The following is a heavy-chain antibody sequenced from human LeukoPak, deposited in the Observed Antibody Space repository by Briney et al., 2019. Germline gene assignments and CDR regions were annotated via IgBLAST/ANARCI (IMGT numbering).Heavy chain of an antibody. V-gene: IGHV3-43*02. D-gene: IGHD3-16*01. CDR2: ISGDGGST. CDR1: GFTFSSYA. CDR3: AKGPYDYVWGSSYFDY. Sequence: GGSLRLSCAASGFTFSSYAMHWVRQAPGKGLEWVSLISGDGGSTYYADSVKGRFTISRDNSKNSLYLQMNSLRTEDTALYYCAKGPYDYVWGSSYFDYWGQGTLVTVSS. J-gene: IGHJ4*02.